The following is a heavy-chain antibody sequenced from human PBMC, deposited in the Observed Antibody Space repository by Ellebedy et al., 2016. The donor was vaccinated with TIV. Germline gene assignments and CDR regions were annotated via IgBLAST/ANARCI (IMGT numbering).Heavy chain of an antibody. J-gene: IGHJ4*02. V-gene: IGHV4-59*08. CDR2: IYYSGST. CDR3: AGEYGAYFDY. CDR1: GGSISSYY. D-gene: IGHD4-17*01. Sequence: MPSETLSLTCTVSGGSISSYYWSWIRQPPGKGLEWIGYIYYSGSTNYNPSLKSRVTISVDMSKNQFSLRLSSVTAADTAVYYCAGEYGAYFDYWGQGTLVTVSS.